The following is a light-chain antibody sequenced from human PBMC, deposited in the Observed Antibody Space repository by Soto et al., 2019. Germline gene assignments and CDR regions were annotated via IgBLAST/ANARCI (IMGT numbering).Light chain of an antibody. J-gene: IGKJ1*01. V-gene: IGKV3-11*01. CDR3: QQRSNWPPT. CDR1: QSVGNH. CDR2: DAS. Sequence: DIVLTQSPATLSLSPGQRATLSCRASQSVGNHLAWYQQTPGQAPRLLIYDASNRATGIPARFSGSGSGTDFTLTISYLEPEDFAVFYCQQRSNWPPTFGQGTKVDNK.